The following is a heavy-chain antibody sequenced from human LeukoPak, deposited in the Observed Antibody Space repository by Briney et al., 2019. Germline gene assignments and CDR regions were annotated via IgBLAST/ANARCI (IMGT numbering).Heavy chain of an antibody. J-gene: IGHJ3*02. Sequence: SETLSLTCTVSGGSISSYYWSWIRQPPGKGLEWIGYIYYSGSTNYNPSLKSRVTISVDTSKNQFSLKLSSVTAADTAVYYCATATLDCSSTSCYDAFDIWGQGTMVTVPS. CDR2: IYYSGST. CDR1: GGSISSYY. D-gene: IGHD2-2*01. CDR3: ATATLDCSSTSCYDAFDI. V-gene: IGHV4-59*01.